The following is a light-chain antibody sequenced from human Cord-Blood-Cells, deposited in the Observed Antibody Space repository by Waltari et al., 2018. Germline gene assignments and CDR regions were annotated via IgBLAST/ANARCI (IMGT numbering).Light chain of an antibody. CDR2: EGS. CDR3: CSYAGSSTWV. Sequence: SPLTQPASVSGSPGQSITISCPGTSSDVGSYNLVSWYQQYPGKAPKLMIYEGSKRPSGVSNRFSGSKSGNTASLTISGLQAEDEADYYCCSYAGSSTWVFGGGTKLTVL. J-gene: IGLJ3*02. V-gene: IGLV2-23*01. CDR1: SSDVGSYNL.